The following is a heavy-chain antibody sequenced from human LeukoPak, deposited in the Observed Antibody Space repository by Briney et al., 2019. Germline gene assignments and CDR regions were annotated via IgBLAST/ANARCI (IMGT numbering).Heavy chain of an antibody. Sequence: GGSLRLSCAASGFTFSHYAMHWVRQAPGEGLQWVAFISYSGNNYYYADSVKGRFIISRDDSKNTLYVDMNSLRLDDTAIYYCARGPPTSRSGAHFDYWGQGSLVTVSS. CDR1: GFTFSHYA. V-gene: IGHV3-30*03. J-gene: IGHJ4*02. CDR2: ISYSGNNY. CDR3: ARGPPTSRSGAHFDY. D-gene: IGHD5-12*01.